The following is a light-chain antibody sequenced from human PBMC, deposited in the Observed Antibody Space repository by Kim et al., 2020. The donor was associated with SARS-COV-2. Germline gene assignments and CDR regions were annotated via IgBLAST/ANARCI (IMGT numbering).Light chain of an antibody. CDR2: GAT. Sequence: ASVGSRFPLTCRASQGISSDLAWYQQKAGKAPKLLIFGATSLQNGVPSRFSGSRSGTDFTLTLSSLQPEDFATYYCQQFNSYPLTFGGGTKVDIK. CDR3: QQFNSYPLT. J-gene: IGKJ4*01. V-gene: IGKV1-13*02. CDR1: QGISSD.